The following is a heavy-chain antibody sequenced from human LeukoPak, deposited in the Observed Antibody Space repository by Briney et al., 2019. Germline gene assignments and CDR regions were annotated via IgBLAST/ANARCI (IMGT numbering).Heavy chain of an antibody. J-gene: IGHJ4*02. D-gene: IGHD2-2*01. CDR2: ISGSGGST. V-gene: IGHV3-23*01. CDR3: AKGLVPAAISLGYFDY. Sequence: PGGSLRLSCAASGFTFSSYAMSWVRQAPGKRLEWVSAISGSGGSTYYADSVKGRFTIFRDNSKNTLYLQMNSLRAEDTAVYYCAKGLVPAAISLGYFDYWGQGTLVTVSS. CDR1: GFTFSSYA.